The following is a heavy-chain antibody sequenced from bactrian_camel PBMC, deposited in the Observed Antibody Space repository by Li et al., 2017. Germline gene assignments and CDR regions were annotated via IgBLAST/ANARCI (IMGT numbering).Heavy chain of an antibody. Sequence: HVQLVESGGGSVQTGGSLRLSCLASNSLPNNYCMDWFRQAPGKEREGVANLDNGDGSTKYADPVKGRFTISKDNAKNTLYLQLNSLKTDDTAMYHCAERQRGLGQGTQVTVS. J-gene: IGHJ4*01. V-gene: IGHV3S1*01. CDR1: NSLPNNYC. CDR2: LDNGDGST.